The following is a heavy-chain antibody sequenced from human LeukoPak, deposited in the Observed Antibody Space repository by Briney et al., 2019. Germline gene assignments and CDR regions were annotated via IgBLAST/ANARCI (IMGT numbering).Heavy chain of an antibody. Sequence: KTGGSLRLSCAASGFTFSSYSMNWVRQAPGKGLEWVSSISSSSSYIYYADSVKGRFTISRDNAKNSLYLQMNSLRAEDTAVYYCARAVWEAATHAYYYYYMDVWGKGTTVTVSS. J-gene: IGHJ6*03. CDR3: ARAVWEAATHAYYYYYMDV. CDR1: GFTFSSYS. CDR2: ISSSSSYI. D-gene: IGHD2-15*01. V-gene: IGHV3-21*01.